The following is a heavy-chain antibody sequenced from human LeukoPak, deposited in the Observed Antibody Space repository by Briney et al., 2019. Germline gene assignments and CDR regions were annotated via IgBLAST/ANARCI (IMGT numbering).Heavy chain of an antibody. CDR3: ARGPRSLEWSYPIYYYYGMDV. V-gene: IGHV1-8*01. J-gene: IGHJ6*02. Sequence: ASVKVSCKASGYTFTSYDINWVRQATGQGLEWMGWMNPNSGNTGYAQKFQGRVTMTRNTSISTAYMELSSLRSEDTAVYYCARGPRSLEWSYPIYYYYGMDVWGQGTTVTVSS. CDR2: MNPNSGNT. D-gene: IGHD3-3*01. CDR1: GYTFTSYD.